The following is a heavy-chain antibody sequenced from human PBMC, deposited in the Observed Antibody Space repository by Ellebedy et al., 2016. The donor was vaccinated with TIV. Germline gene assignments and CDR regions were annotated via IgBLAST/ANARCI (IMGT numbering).Heavy chain of an antibody. J-gene: IGHJ4*02. CDR2: IYFSGST. Sequence: MPSETLSLTCTASGGSISSSSYYWGWIRQPPGKGLEWIGSIYFSGSTYYNPSLKSRVTTSVDTSKNQFSLKLSSVTAADTAVYYCARHASYYDSSGYSGYYFDYWGQGTLITVSS. CDR1: GGSISSSSYY. CDR3: ARHASYYDSSGYSGYYFDY. D-gene: IGHD3-22*01. V-gene: IGHV4-39*01.